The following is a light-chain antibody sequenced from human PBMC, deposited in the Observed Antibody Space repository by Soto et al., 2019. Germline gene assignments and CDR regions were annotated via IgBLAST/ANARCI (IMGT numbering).Light chain of an antibody. J-gene: IGKJ5*01. CDR1: QGIGTY. CDR3: QQVNSYPQT. CDR2: AAF. Sequence: IQLTQSPSSLSASVGDRVTISCRASQGIGTYLAWYQQRPGKAPKILIYAAFTLHSGVPARFGGSRSGTDFTLTISRLQPEDFETYYCQQVNSYPQTFGQGTRLEIK. V-gene: IGKV1-9*01.